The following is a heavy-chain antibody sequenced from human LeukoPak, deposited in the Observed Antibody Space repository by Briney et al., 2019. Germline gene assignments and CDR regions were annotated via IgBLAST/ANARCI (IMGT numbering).Heavy chain of an antibody. CDR1: GYTLTELS. CDR3: ATERTSGYYRGSFDY. Sequence: GASVKVSCKVSGYTLTELSMHWVGQAPGKGLEWMGGFDPEDGETIYAQKFQGRVTMTEDTSTDTAYMELSSLRSEDTAVYYCATERTSGYYRGSFDYWGQGTLVTVSS. D-gene: IGHD3-22*01. V-gene: IGHV1-24*01. J-gene: IGHJ4*02. CDR2: FDPEDGET.